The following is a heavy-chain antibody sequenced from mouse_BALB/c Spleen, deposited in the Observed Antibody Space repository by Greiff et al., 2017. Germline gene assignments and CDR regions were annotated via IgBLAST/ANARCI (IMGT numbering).Heavy chain of an antibody. CDR3: ARGGPHRYFDV. CDR1: GFTFSSFG. V-gene: IGHV5-17*02. J-gene: IGHJ1*01. D-gene: IGHD3-3*01. CDR2: ISSGSSTI. Sequence: EVKLQESGGGLVQPGGSRKLSCAASGFTFSSFGMHWVRQAPEKGLEWVAYISSGSSTIYYADTVKGRFTISRDNPKNTLFLQMTSLRSEDTAMYYCARGGPHRYFDVWGAGTTVTVSS.